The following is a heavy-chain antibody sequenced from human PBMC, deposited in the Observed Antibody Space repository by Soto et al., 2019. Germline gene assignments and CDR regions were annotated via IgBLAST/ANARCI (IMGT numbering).Heavy chain of an antibody. CDR1: GFTFSDYY. Sequence: GGSLRLSCAASGFTFSDYYMSWVRQAPGKGLEWVAVISYDGSNKYYADSVKGRFTISRDNSKNTLYLQMNSLRAEDTAVYYCAKSITMVRGVPNYYYYYGMDVWGQGTTVTVSS. CDR3: AKSITMVRGVPNYYYYYGMDV. V-gene: IGHV3-30*18. J-gene: IGHJ6*02. CDR2: ISYDGSNK. D-gene: IGHD3-10*01.